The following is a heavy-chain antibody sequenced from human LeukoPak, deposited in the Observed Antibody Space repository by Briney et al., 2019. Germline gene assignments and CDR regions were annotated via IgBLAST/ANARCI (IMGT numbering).Heavy chain of an antibody. CDR2: INPSGGST. CDR1: GYTFTSYY. V-gene: IGHV1-46*01. CDR3: ARDLDRGYFDY. Sequence: EASVKVSCKASGYTFTSYYMHWVRQAPGQGLEWMGIINPSGGSTSYAQKFQGRVTMTRDMSTSTVYMELSSLRAEDTAVYYCARDLDRGYFDYWGQGTLVTVSS. J-gene: IGHJ4*02.